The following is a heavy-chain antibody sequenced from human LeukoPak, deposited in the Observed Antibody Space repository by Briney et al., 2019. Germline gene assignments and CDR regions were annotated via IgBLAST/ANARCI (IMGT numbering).Heavy chain of an antibody. CDR2: IIPNFGTA. D-gene: IGHD2-2*01. Sequence: ASVKVSCKASGGTFSSYAISWVRQAPGQGLEWMGGIIPNFGTANYAQKFQGRVTITADESTSTAYMELSSLRSEDTAVYYCARVLGIVVVPAADNDAFDIWGQGTMVTVSP. V-gene: IGHV1-69*01. CDR1: GGTFSSYA. J-gene: IGHJ3*02. CDR3: ARVLGIVVVPAADNDAFDI.